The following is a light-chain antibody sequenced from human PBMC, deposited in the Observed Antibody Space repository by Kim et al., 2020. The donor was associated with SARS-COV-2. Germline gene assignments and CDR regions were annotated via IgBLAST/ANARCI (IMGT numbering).Light chain of an antibody. J-gene: IGLJ3*02. CDR1: KLGDKY. CDR3: QAWDSRSWV. CDR2: QDS. Sequence: SLSPGQTASITCSGDKLGDKYACWYQQKPGQSPVLVIYQDSKRPSGIPERFSGSNSGNTATLTISGTQAMDEADYYCQAWDSRSWVFGGGTQLTVL. V-gene: IGLV3-1*01.